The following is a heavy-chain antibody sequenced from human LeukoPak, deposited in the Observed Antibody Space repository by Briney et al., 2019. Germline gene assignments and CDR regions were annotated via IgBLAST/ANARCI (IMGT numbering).Heavy chain of an antibody. J-gene: IGHJ4*02. CDR3: ARHTMVRGDVDY. V-gene: IGHV1-2*02. D-gene: IGHD3-10*01. CDR1: GYTFTGYY. CDR2: INPNSGGT. Sequence: ASVKVSCKASGYTFTGYYMHWVRQAPGQGLEWMGWINPNSGGTNYAQKFQGRVTMTTDTSTSTAYMELRSLRSDDTAVYYCARHTMVRGDVDYWGQGTLVTVSS.